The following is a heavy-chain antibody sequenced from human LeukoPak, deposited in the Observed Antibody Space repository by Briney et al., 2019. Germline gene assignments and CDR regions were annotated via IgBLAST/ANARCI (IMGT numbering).Heavy chain of an antibody. D-gene: IGHD1-26*01. V-gene: IGHV5-51*01. Sequence: GESLQISCQGSGYTFSSNWIGWVRQMPGKGLGWMGIIFPGDSDTRYSPSFQGQVTISADKSSSTAYLQWSSLKASDTAMYYCARHRVGIYSRNHAFDIRGQGTMVTVSS. CDR3: ARHRVGIYSRNHAFDI. J-gene: IGHJ3*02. CDR1: GYTFSSNW. CDR2: IFPGDSDT.